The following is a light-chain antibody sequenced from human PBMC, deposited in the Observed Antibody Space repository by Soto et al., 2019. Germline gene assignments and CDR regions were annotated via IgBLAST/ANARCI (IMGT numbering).Light chain of an antibody. J-gene: IGKJ1*01. Sequence: EIVMTQSPATLSVSPGERATLSCGARQSVSSNLAWYQQKPGQAPRLLMYDASTRATGIPARFSGSGSGTEFTLTISSLQSEDFAVYYCQQYKNWPQTFGQGTKVEIK. CDR2: DAS. CDR1: QSVSSN. CDR3: QQYKNWPQT. V-gene: IGKV3-15*01.